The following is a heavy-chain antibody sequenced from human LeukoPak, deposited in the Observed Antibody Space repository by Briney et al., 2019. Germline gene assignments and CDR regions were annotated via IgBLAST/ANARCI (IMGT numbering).Heavy chain of an antibody. CDR3: AKLGSSQTAMVSRDAFDI. CDR2: ISGSGDST. J-gene: IGHJ3*02. Sequence: GGSLRLSCAASGFTFSSYGMSWVRQAPGKGLEWVSTISGSGDSTYYADSVKGRFTISRDNSKNTLYLQMNSLRAEDTAVYYCAKLGSSQTAMVSRDAFDIWGQGTMVTVSS. V-gene: IGHV3-23*01. D-gene: IGHD5-18*01. CDR1: GFTFSSYG.